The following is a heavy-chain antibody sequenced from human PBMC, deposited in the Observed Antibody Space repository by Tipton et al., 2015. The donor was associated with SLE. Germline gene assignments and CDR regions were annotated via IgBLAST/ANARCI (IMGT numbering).Heavy chain of an antibody. Sequence: GLVKPSETLSLTCAVYGGSFNGFYWNWIRQSPGKGLEWIGEINHSGSTNYNPSIKSRVTISVDTSKNQFSLKLSSVTAADTAVFYCARGGGSSTADAFDIWAQGTMPTASS. V-gene: IGHV4-34*01. CDR3: ARGGGSSTADAFDI. CDR2: INHSGST. D-gene: IGHD1-26*01. CDR1: GGSFNGFY. J-gene: IGHJ3*02.